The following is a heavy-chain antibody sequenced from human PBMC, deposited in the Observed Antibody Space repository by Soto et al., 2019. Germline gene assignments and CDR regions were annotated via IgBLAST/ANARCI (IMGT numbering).Heavy chain of an antibody. J-gene: IGHJ6*02. CDR2: ISYEGSNK. CDR3: AKVSDPGYGMDV. D-gene: IGHD3-16*02. V-gene: IGHV3-30*18. Sequence: QVQLVESGGGVVQPGRSLRLSCAASGFTFSSYGMHWVRQAPGKGLEWVAVISYEGSNKYYADSVKGRFTITRDNSKNALYLQMNSLRAEDPAVYYCAKVSDPGYGMDVWGQGTTVTVSS. CDR1: GFTFSSYG.